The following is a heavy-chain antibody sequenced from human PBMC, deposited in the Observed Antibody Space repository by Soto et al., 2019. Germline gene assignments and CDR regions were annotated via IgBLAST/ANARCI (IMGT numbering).Heavy chain of an antibody. V-gene: IGHV3-30*18. Sequence: VQLVESGGGVVQPGRYLRLSCAASGFTFSTYGMHWVRQAPGKGLEWVAVIAYDGSNKYYADSVKGRFTISRDNSKNTLYLQMSSLRAEDTAVYYCAKARTAMVPDYWGQGTLVIVSS. CDR2: IAYDGSNK. CDR3: AKARTAMVPDY. CDR1: GFTFSTYG. D-gene: IGHD5-18*01. J-gene: IGHJ4*02.